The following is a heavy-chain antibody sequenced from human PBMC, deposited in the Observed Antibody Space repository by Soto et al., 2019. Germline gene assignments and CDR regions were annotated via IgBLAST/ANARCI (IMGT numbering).Heavy chain of an antibody. CDR1: GYTFTSYA. D-gene: IGHD3-3*01. Sequence: ASVKVSCKASGYTFTSYAMHWVRQAPGQRLEWMGWINAGNGNTKYSQKHQGRVTITRDTSASTAYMELSSLRSEDTAVYYCAREFSITIFGVVIIPDYYYGMDVWGQGTTVTVSS. CDR2: INAGNGNT. CDR3: AREFSITIFGVVIIPDYYYGMDV. V-gene: IGHV1-3*01. J-gene: IGHJ6*02.